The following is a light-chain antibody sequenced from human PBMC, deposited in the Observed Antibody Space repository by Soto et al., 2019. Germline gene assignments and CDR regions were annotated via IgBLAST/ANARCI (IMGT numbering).Light chain of an antibody. CDR1: QSVGSSY. J-gene: IGKJ1*01. Sequence: EIVLTQSPGTLSLSPGESATLSCRASQSVGSSYLAWYRQKPGQAPRLLIYGASSRATSIPDRFSGCGSGTVFSLSISRVKPEDFTVYDCQEYGSSPSTFGQGTKVDIK. V-gene: IGKV3-20*01. CDR3: QEYGSSPST. CDR2: GAS.